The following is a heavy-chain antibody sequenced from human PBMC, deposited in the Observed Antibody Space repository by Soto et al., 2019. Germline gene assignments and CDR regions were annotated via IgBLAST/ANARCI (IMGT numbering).Heavy chain of an antibody. D-gene: IGHD2-2*01. CDR3: ARVISRRDENFDY. V-gene: IGHV4-4*02. Sequence: PSETLSLTCAVSGDSISGSQWWSWVRLPPGKGLEWIGEISHTGTTNYNPSLKSRVTMSVDKTKNQFSLNLTSVTAADTAAYYFARVISRRDENFDYWGEGTVVTVS. CDR2: ISHTGTT. J-gene: IGHJ4*02. CDR1: GDSISGSQW.